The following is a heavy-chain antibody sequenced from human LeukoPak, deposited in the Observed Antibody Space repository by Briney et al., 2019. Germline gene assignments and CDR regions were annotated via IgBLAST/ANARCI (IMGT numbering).Heavy chain of an antibody. CDR2: INHSGST. Sequence: PSETLSLTCAVYGGSFSGYYWSWIRQPPGKGLEWIGEINHSGSTNYNPSLKSRVTISVDTSKNQFSLKLSSVTAAGTAVYYCARGAFYRVVVAATVYLDWFDPWGQGTLVTVSS. J-gene: IGHJ5*02. D-gene: IGHD2-15*01. V-gene: IGHV4-34*01. CDR1: GGSFSGYY. CDR3: ARGAFYRVVVAATVYLDWFDP.